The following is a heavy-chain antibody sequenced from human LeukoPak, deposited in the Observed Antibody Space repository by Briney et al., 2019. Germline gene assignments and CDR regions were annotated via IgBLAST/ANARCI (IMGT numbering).Heavy chain of an antibody. D-gene: IGHD4-17*01. CDR3: ARDQVTDYVAL. V-gene: IGHV1-2*02. J-gene: IGHJ3*01. CDR1: GYSFIDYY. Sequence: ASVKVSCKASGYSFIDYYIHWVRQAPGQGLEWMGWINPKSGNTNYAQKFQGRVTMTRDTSIITAYMELSRLKSDDTAVYYCARDQVTDYVALWGQGTMVTVSS. CDR2: INPKSGNT.